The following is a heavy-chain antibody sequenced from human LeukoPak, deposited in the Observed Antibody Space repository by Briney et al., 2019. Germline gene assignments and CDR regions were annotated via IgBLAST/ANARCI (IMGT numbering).Heavy chain of an antibody. J-gene: IGHJ3*02. Sequence: PSETLSLTCTVSGGSISSYYWSWIRQPPGKGLEWIGYIYYSGSTNYNPSLKSRVTISVDTSKNQFSLKLSSVTAADTAVYYCARIIGNYDSSGLYRVDAFDIWGQGTMVTVSS. D-gene: IGHD3-22*01. CDR1: GGSISSYY. CDR2: IYYSGST. V-gene: IGHV4-59*01. CDR3: ARIIGNYDSSGLYRVDAFDI.